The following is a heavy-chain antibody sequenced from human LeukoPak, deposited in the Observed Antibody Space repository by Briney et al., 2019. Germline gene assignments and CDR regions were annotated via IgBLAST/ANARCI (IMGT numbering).Heavy chain of an antibody. CDR1: GGSISPYY. CDR2: IYYSGST. J-gene: IGHJ5*02. CDR3: ARHEYIVVVPAAITTSFDP. V-gene: IGHV4-59*08. D-gene: IGHD2-2*01. Sequence: PSETLSLTCTASGGSISPYYWSWIRQPPGKGLEWIGYIYYSGSTKYNPSLESRVTISVDTSKNQFSLKLSSVTAADTAVYYCARHEYIVVVPAAITTSFDPWGQGTLVTVSS.